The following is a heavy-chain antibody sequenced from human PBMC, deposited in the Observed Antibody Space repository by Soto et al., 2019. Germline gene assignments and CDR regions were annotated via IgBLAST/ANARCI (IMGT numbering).Heavy chain of an antibody. CDR1: GFIFNNDW. Sequence: EVQLVESGGGLVQPGGSLRLSCAGSGFIFNNDWMHWVRQAPGKGLEWVSRIDHDGPTDYADSVRGRFTISRDNAESTLYLQMNSPRPEDTAVYYCVRDSHGDYWGQGTLVTVSS. CDR3: VRDSHGDY. J-gene: IGHJ4*02. V-gene: IGHV3-74*01. CDR2: IDHDGPT.